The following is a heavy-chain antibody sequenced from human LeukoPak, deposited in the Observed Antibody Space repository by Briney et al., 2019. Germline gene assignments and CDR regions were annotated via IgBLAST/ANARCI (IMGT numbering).Heavy chain of an antibody. CDR1: GCTFSSYA. V-gene: IGHV1-69*06. CDR2: IIPIFGTA. D-gene: IGHD5-18*01. CDR3: ATGEPRGYSYGYYFDY. Sequence: SVKVSCKASGCTFSSYAISWVRQAPGQGLEWMGRIIPIFGTANYAQKFQGRVTITADKSTSTAYMELSSLRSEDTAVYYCATGEPRGYSYGYYFDYWGQGTLVTVSS. J-gene: IGHJ4*02.